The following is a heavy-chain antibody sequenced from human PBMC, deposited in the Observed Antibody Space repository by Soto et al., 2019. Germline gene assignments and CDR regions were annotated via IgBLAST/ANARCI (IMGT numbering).Heavy chain of an antibody. CDR1: GFTFSTYV. V-gene: IGHV3-30*18. D-gene: IGHD2-15*01. CDR3: AKDSGRFCSGGTCHLFDS. Sequence: GGSLRLSCAVSGFTFSTYVMHWVRQAPGKGLEWVAKISYDGSNTYYGDSVKGRFTISRDNSKNTLSLEMNSLRAEDTALYYCAKDSGRFCSGGTCHLFDSWGQGTLVTVLL. J-gene: IGHJ4*02. CDR2: ISYDGSNT.